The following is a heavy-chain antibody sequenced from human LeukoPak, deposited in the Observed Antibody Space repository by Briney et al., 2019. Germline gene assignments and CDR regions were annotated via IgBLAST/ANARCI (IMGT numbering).Heavy chain of an antibody. V-gene: IGHV3-23*01. J-gene: IGHJ4*02. CDR1: GFTFSSYA. D-gene: IGHD2-2*01. Sequence: GGSLRLSCAASGFTFSSYAVSWVRQAPGKGLEWVSAISGSGGSTYYAGSVKGRFTISRDNTKNTLYLQMNSLRAEDTAVYYCAKLKSRMVPAAPFDYWGQGTLVTVSS. CDR3: AKLKSRMVPAAPFDY. CDR2: ISGSGGST.